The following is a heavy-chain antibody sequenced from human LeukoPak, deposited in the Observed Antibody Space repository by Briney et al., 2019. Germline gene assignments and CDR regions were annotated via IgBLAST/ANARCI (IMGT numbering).Heavy chain of an antibody. Sequence: PGGSLRLSCAASGFTFSSYSMNWVRQAPGKGLEWVSSISSGSSYIYYADSVKGRFTISRDNAKNSLYLQMNSLRAEDTAVYYCAKNREMATYHFDYWGQGTLVTVPS. CDR1: GFTFSSYS. D-gene: IGHD5-24*01. J-gene: IGHJ4*02. CDR2: ISSGSSYI. V-gene: IGHV3-21*01. CDR3: AKNREMATYHFDY.